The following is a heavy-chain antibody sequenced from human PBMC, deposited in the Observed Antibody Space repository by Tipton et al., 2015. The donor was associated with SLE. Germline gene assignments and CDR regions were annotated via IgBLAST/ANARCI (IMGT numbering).Heavy chain of an antibody. CDR3: ARSAMVRGVIIKGWFDP. CDR1: GGSISSHY. D-gene: IGHD3-10*01. V-gene: IGHV4-59*11. Sequence: TLSLTCTVSGGSISSHYWSWIRQPPGKGLEWIGYIYYSGSTNYNPSLKSRVTISVDTSKNQFSLKLSSVTAADTAVYYCARSAMVRGVIIKGWFDPWGQGTLVTVSS. CDR2: IYYSGST. J-gene: IGHJ5*02.